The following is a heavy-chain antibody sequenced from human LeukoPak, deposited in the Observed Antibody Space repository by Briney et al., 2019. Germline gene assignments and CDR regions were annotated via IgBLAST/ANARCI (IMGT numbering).Heavy chain of an antibody. D-gene: IGHD6-19*01. CDR1: GFTFSSYG. CDR2: ISSSGSTI. V-gene: IGHV3-48*04. Sequence: GGSLRLSCAASGFTFSSYGMHWVRQAPGKGLEWVSYISSSGSTIYYADSVKGRFTISRDNAKNSLYLQMNSLRAEDTAVYYCAREIAVAGFDYWGQGTLVTVSS. CDR3: AREIAVAGFDY. J-gene: IGHJ4*02.